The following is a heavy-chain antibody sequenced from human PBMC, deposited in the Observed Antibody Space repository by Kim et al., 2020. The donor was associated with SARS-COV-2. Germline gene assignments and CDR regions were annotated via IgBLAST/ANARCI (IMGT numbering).Heavy chain of an antibody. CDR3: AKDLQELMVYASLEPDA. V-gene: IGHV3-30*18. Sequence: GGSLRLSCAASGFTFSSYSMHWVRQAPGKGLEWVAVISYDGSNKYYADSVKGRFTISRDNSKNTLYLQMNSLRAEDTAVYYCAKDLQELMVYASLEPDA. CDR1: GFTFSSYS. CDR2: ISYDGSNK. J-gene: IGHJ3*01. D-gene: IGHD2-8*01.